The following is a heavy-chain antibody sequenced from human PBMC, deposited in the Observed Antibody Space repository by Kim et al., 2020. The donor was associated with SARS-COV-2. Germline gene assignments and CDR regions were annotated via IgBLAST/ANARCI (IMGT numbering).Heavy chain of an antibody. Sequence: SETLSLTCAVYGGSFSGYYWSWIRQPPGKGLEWIGEINHSGSTNYNPSLKSRVTISVDTSKNQFSLKLSSVTAADTAVYYCARGAAWCSGGSCYLLDYWGQGTLVTVSS. CDR3: ARGAAWCSGGSCYLLDY. V-gene: IGHV4-34*01. J-gene: IGHJ4*02. CDR2: INHSGST. CDR1: GGSFSGYY. D-gene: IGHD2-15*01.